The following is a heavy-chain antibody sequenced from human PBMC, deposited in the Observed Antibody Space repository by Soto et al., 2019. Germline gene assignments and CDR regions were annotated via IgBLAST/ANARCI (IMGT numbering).Heavy chain of an antibody. J-gene: IGHJ4*02. CDR2: ISYDGSNK. V-gene: IGHV3-30-3*01. CDR3: ARGPSSLTRFDY. CDR1: GFTFSSYA. Sequence: LRLSCAASGFTFSSYAMHWVRQAPGKGLEWVAVISYDGSNKYYADSVKGRFTISRDNSKNTLYLQMNSLRAEHTAVYYCARGPSSLTRFDYWGQGTLVTVSS. D-gene: IGHD2-2*01.